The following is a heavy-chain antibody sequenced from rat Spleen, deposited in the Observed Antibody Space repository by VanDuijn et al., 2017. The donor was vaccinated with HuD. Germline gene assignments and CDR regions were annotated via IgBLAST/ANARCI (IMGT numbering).Heavy chain of an antibody. CDR1: GFTFSNYY. J-gene: IGHJ2*01. D-gene: IGHD4-3*01. CDR2: ISTSGSRT. Sequence: EVQLVESGGGLVQPGRSLKLSCAASGFTFSNYYMAWVRQAPKKGLEWVATISTSGSRTYYPDSVKGRFTISRDNAKSSLYLQMNSLKSEDTATYYCARLDRLMRGFDYWGQGSMVTVSS. CDR3: ARLDRLMRGFDY. V-gene: IGHV5-25*01.